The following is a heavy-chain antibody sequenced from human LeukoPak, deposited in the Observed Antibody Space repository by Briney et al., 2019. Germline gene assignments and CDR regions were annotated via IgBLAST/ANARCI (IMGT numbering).Heavy chain of an antibody. J-gene: IGHJ6*03. CDR2: ISGDGGST. V-gene: IGHV3-43*02. CDR3: AKGGPHLAMVRGVSYYYYYYMDV. CDR1: GFTFDDYA. D-gene: IGHD3-10*01. Sequence: GGSLRLSCAASGFTFDDYAMHWVRQAPGKGLEWVSLISGDGGSTYYADSVKGRFTISRDNSKNSLYLQMNSLRTEDTALYYRAKGGPHLAMVRGVSYYYYYYMDVWGKGTTVTVSS.